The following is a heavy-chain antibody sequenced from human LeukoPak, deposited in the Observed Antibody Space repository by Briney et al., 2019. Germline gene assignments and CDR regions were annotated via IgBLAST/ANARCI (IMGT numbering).Heavy chain of an antibody. CDR2: ISYDGSSK. CDR3: ARQKDIVVVVTTTGSFDY. V-gene: IGHV3-30-3*01. CDR1: IFTFSNYA. J-gene: IGHJ4*02. Sequence: GGSLRLSCAASIFTFSNYAMHWVRQAPGKGLEWVAVISYDGSSKYYADSVKGRFTISRDNSKKMMYLQMNNLRAEDTALYYCARQKDIVVVVTTTGSFDYWGQGTLVTVSS. D-gene: IGHD2-15*01.